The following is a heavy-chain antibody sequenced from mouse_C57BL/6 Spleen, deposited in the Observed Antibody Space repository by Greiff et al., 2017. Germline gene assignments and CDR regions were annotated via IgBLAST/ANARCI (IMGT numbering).Heavy chain of an antibody. CDR1: GFSLTSYG. CDR3: ARSITTVVEGDYAMDY. CDR2: IWSDGST. V-gene: IGHV2-6*03. Sequence: VQVVESGPGLVAPSQSLSITCTVSGFSLTSYGVHWVRQPPGKGLEWLVVIWSDGSTTYNSALKSRLSISKDNSKSQVFLKMNSLQTDDTAMYYCARSITTVVEGDYAMDYWGQGTSVTVSS. D-gene: IGHD1-1*01. J-gene: IGHJ4*01.